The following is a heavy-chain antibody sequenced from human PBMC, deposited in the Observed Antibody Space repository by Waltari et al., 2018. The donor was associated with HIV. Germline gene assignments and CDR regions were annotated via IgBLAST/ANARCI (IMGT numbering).Heavy chain of an antibody. Sequence: QVQLQQWGAGLLKPSETLSLTCAVYGGSFSGYYWSWIRQPPGKGLEWIGEINHSGSTNYNPSLKSRVTISADTSKNQFSLKLSSVTAADTAVYYCARGGRGDDILTGYPGDRAVDCWGQGTLVTVSS. J-gene: IGHJ4*02. CDR3: ARGGRGDDILTGYPGDRAVDC. V-gene: IGHV4-34*01. CDR2: INHSGST. CDR1: GGSFSGYY. D-gene: IGHD3-9*01.